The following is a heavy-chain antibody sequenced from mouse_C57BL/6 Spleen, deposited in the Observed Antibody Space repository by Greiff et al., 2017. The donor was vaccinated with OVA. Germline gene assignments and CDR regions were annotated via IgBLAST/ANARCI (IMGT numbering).Heavy chain of an antibody. CDR1: GFTFSDYG. J-gene: IGHJ3*01. D-gene: IGHD1-1*01. CDR3: ASYYYGSSYDAY. Sequence: EVQRVESGGGLVKPGGSLKLSCAASGFTFSDYGMHWVRQAPEKGLEWVAYISSGSSTIYYADTVKGRFTISRDNAKNTLFLQMTSLRSEDTAMYYCASYYYGSSYDAYWGQGTLVTVSA. CDR2: ISSGSSTI. V-gene: IGHV5-17*01.